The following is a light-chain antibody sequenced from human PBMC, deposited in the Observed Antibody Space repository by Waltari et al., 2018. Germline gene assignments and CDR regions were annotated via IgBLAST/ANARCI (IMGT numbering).Light chain of an antibody. CDR1: QSISSW. CDR2: KAS. CDR3: QQYNSIPAG. Sequence: DIQMTQSPSTLSASVGDRVTITCRASQSISSWLAWYQQKPGKAPKLLIYKASSLESRVPSRFSGSGSGTEFTLTISSLQPDDFATYYCQQYNSIPAGFGQGTRLEIK. J-gene: IGKJ5*01. V-gene: IGKV1-5*03.